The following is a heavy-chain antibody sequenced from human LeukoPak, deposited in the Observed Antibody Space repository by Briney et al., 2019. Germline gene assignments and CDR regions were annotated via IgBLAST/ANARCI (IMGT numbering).Heavy chain of an antibody. CDR3: ARHYSSLVWFDP. CDR1: GYTFTSYG. CDR2: ISAYNGNT. D-gene: IGHD4-11*01. Sequence: ASVKVTCKASGYTFTSYGISWVRQAPGQGLEWMGWISAYNGNTNYAQKLQGRVTMTTDTSTSTAYMELRSLRSDDTAVYYCARHYSSLVWFDPWGQGTLVTVSS. V-gene: IGHV1-18*01. J-gene: IGHJ5*02.